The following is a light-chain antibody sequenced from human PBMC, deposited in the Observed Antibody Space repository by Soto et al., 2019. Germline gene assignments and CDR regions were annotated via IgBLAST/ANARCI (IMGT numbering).Light chain of an antibody. CDR3: LQHNDYPPT. V-gene: IGKV1-17*01. Sequence: DIQMTQSPSSLSASVGDRVTITCRASQDIRNELGWFQQKPGKSPKRLIYIASRLKSGVPSRFSGSGSGTEFTLTISSLQPEDYATYYCLQHNDYPPTFGQGTKVEI. CDR2: IAS. J-gene: IGKJ1*01. CDR1: QDIRNE.